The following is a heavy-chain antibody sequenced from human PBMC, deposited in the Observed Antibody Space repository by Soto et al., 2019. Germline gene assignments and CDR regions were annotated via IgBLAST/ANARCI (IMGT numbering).Heavy chain of an antibody. CDR1: GYTFTTYG. D-gene: IGHD3-22*01. CDR2: INAGNGDT. CDR3: ARDLGVVVVDY. J-gene: IGHJ4*02. V-gene: IGHV1-3*01. Sequence: QVQLVQSGAEVKKPGASVKVSCKASGYTFTTYGIHWVRQAPGQRLEWMGWINAGNGDTKYSQKFQGRVTIARDKSASTVYMELSSLRSEDTAVYNCARDLGVVVVDYWGQGTLVTVSS.